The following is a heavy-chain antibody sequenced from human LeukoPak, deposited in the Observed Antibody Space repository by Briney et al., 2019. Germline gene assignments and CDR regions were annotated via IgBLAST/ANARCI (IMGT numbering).Heavy chain of an antibody. Sequence: GRSLRLSCAASGFTFDDCAMHWVRQAPGKGLEWVSGISWNSGSMGYADSVKGRFTISRDNAKNSLYLQMNSLRAEDTALYYCAKDKDSSGYYSLTLDYWGQGTLVTVSS. J-gene: IGHJ4*02. V-gene: IGHV3-9*01. CDR1: GFTFDDCA. CDR3: AKDKDSSGYYSLTLDY. D-gene: IGHD3-22*01. CDR2: ISWNSGSM.